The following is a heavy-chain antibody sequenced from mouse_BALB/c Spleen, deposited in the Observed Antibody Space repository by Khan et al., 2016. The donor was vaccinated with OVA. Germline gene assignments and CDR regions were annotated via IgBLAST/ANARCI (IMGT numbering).Heavy chain of an antibody. D-gene: IGHD1-1*01. CDR3: AISYYGSVWYFDV. CDR2: IYPGDGRT. CDR1: GDTFISYY. V-gene: IGHV1S56*01. Sequence: VQLQESGLELVNPGASVKMSCKASGDTFISYYIHWVQQRPGQGLEWIGWIYPGDGRTKYNEKFKGKTTLTADKSSSPAYRLLSSLTSEDSSVYFCAISYYGSVWYFDVWGAGTTVTVSS. J-gene: IGHJ1*01.